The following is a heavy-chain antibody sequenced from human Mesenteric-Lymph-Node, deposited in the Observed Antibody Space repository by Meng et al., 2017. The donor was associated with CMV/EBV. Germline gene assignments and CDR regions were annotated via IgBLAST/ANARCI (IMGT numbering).Heavy chain of an antibody. CDR3: ARDLGGTTWFDP. Sequence: ASVKVSCKASGYTFTGYYMHWVRQAPGQGLEWMGWINVNSGGTLYAQKFQGRVTMTRDTSISTVYMEVSSLTSDDTAFYYCARDLGGTTWFDPRGQGTLVTVSS. J-gene: IGHJ5*02. CDR1: GYTFTGYY. V-gene: IGHV1-2*02. D-gene: IGHD1-7*01. CDR2: INVNSGGT.